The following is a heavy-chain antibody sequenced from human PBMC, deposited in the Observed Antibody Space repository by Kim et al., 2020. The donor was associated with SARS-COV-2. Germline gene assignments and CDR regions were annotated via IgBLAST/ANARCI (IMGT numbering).Heavy chain of an antibody. V-gene: IGHV3-48*02. CDR3: ARGGGIGY. D-gene: IGHD3-16*01. J-gene: IGHJ4*02. Sequence: SSTIYSGDSVKGRFTISRDNANNSLYLQMNSLRDEHTAIYYCARGGGIGYWGPGTLGTVSS. CDR2: SSTI.